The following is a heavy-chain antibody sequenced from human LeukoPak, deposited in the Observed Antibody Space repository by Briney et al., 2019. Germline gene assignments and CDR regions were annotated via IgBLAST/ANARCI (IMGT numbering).Heavy chain of an antibody. D-gene: IGHD3-16*02. CDR2: IRYDGSNK. Sequence: GGSLRLSCAASGFTFSSYGMHWVRQAPGKGLEWVAFIRYDGSNKYYADSVKGRFTISRDNAKNSLYLQMNSLRAEDTAVSYCARHAHDYVWGSYRPDPENWFDPWGQGTLVTVSS. CDR3: ARHAHDYVWGSYRPDPENWFDP. CDR1: GFTFSSYG. V-gene: IGHV3-33*08. J-gene: IGHJ5*02.